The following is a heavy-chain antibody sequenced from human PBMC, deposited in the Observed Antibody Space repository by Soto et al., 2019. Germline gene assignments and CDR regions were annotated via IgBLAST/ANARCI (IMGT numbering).Heavy chain of an antibody. J-gene: IGHJ5*02. CDR3: VRDGTKTLRDWFDP. Sequence: SETLSLTCTVSGTSISGYYWSWIRKSAGKGLEWIGRICATGTTDYNPSLKSRVMMSVDTSKKQFSLRLRSVTAADTAVYYCVRDGTKTLRDWFDPWGQGISVTVSS. V-gene: IGHV4-4*07. CDR2: ICATGTT. CDR1: GTSISGYY. D-gene: IGHD1-1*01.